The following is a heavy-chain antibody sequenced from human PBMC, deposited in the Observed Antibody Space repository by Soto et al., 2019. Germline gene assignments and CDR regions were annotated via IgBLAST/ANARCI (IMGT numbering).Heavy chain of an antibody. V-gene: IGHV3-23*01. Sequence: GGSLRLSCAASGFPFSNHAMSWVRQAPGKGLEWVSGISDGGDLIYYADSVKGRFSMSRDNSENMLYLQMTNLRAEDTAIYFCAKRQGTGLAAKNFDFWGQGTMVTVYS. D-gene: IGHD2-15*01. J-gene: IGHJ4*02. CDR1: GFPFSNHA. CDR3: AKRQGTGLAAKNFDF. CDR2: ISDGGDLI.